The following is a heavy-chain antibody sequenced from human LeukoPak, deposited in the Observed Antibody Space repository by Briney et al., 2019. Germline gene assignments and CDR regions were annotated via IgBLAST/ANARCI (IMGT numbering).Heavy chain of an antibody. CDR1: GFTFSNYA. D-gene: IGHD1-14*01. CDR3: ARGASNRFDY. Sequence: GGSLRLSCAASGFTFSNYAMSWVRQAPGKGLECVARISEDGSTIHYADSVRGRVTISRDNSKNTLYLQMNTLRPEDTAVYYCARGASNRFDYWGQGTLVTVSS. CDR2: ISEDGSTI. J-gene: IGHJ4*02. V-gene: IGHV3-30*04.